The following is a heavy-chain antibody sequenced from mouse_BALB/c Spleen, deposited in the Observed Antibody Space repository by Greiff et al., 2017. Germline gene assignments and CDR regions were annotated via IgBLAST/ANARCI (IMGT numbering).Heavy chain of an antibody. CDR3: TRNYYGSSYGGY. J-gene: IGHJ2*01. V-gene: IGHV6-6*02. Sequence: DVMLVESGGGLVQPGGSMKLSCVASGFTFSNYWMNWVRQSPEKGLEWVAEIRLKSNNYATHYAESVKGRFTISRDDSKSSVYLQMNNLRAEDTGIYYCTRNYYGSSYGGYWGQGTTLTVSS. CDR1: GFTFSNYW. D-gene: IGHD1-1*01. CDR2: IRLKSNNYAT.